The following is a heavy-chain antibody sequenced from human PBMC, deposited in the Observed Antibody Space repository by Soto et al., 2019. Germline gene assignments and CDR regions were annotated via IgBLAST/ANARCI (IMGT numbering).Heavy chain of an antibody. D-gene: IGHD3-22*01. Sequence: GSLRLSCAASGFTFSSYGMHWVRQAPGKGLEWVAVIWYDGSNKYYADSVKGRFTISRDNSKNTLYLQMNSLRAEDTAVYYCARDLNYYDSSGYYLNFDYWGQGTLVTVSS. J-gene: IGHJ4*02. V-gene: IGHV3-33*01. CDR2: IWYDGSNK. CDR1: GFTFSSYG. CDR3: ARDLNYYDSSGYYLNFDY.